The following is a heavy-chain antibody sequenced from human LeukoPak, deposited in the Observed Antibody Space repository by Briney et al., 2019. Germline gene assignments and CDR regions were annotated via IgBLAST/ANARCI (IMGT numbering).Heavy chain of an antibody. V-gene: IGHV3-21*01. D-gene: IGHD2-21*01. CDR2: ISSSSSYI. CDR3: AKDVAQSFGGKDY. Sequence: GGSLRLSCAASGFSFSSYSMNWVRQAPGKGLEWVSSISSSSSYIYYADSVKGRFTISRDNAKNSLYLQMNSLRAEDTAVYYCAKDVAQSFGGKDYWGQGTLVTVSS. J-gene: IGHJ4*02. CDR1: GFSFSSYS.